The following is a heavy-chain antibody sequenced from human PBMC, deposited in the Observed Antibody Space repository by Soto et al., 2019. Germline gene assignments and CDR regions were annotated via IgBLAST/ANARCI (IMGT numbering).Heavy chain of an antibody. V-gene: IGHV4-59*08. D-gene: IGHD3-10*01. CDR2: IYYSGST. J-gene: IGHJ3*02. Sequence: QVQLQESGPGLVKPSETLSLTCTVSGGSISSYYWSWIRQPPGKGLEWIGYIYYSGSTNYNPSLKSRVTISVDTSKTRFSLKLSSVTGADTAVYYCARRYGSCFDIWGQGTMVTVSS. CDR1: GGSISSYY. CDR3: ARRYGSCFDI.